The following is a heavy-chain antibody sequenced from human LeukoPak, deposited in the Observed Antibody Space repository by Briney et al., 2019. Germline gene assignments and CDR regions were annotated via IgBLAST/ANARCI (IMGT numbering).Heavy chain of an antibody. J-gene: IGHJ4*02. Sequence: GESLKISCKGSGYTFTTYWIGWVRQMPGKGLEWMGIIYPGDSDPRYSPSFQGQVTTSADKSISTAYLQWSSLKASDSAMYYCVRHGLGSSWFGFDYWGQGTLVTVSS. D-gene: IGHD6-13*01. CDR3: VRHGLGSSWFGFDY. V-gene: IGHV5-51*01. CDR2: IYPGDSDP. CDR1: GYTFTTYW.